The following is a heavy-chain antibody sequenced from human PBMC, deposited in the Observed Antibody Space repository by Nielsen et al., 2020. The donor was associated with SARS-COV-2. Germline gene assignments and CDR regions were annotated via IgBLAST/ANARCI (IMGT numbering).Heavy chain of an antibody. Sequence: GESLKISCAASGFTFDDYTMHWVRQAPGKGLEWVSLISWDGGSTYYADSVKGRFTISRDNSKNSLYLQMNSLRTEDTALYYCAKGYGGHYYYYYGMDVWGQGTTVTVS. V-gene: IGHV3-43*01. D-gene: IGHD4-23*01. CDR3: AKGYGGHYYYYYGMDV. CDR1: GFTFDDYT. J-gene: IGHJ6*02. CDR2: ISWDGGST.